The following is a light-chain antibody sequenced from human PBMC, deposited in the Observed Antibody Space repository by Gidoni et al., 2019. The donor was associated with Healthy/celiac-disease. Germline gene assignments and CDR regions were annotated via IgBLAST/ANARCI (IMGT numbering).Light chain of an antibody. Sequence: DIQMTQSPSSLSASVGDRVTITCRASQSISSYLNWYQQKTGKAPKLLIYAASSLQSGVPSRVSGSGSGTDFTLTISSLQPEDFATYYCQQSYSTPITFGQGTRLEIK. CDR2: AAS. CDR3: QQSYSTPIT. J-gene: IGKJ5*01. V-gene: IGKV1-39*01. CDR1: QSISSY.